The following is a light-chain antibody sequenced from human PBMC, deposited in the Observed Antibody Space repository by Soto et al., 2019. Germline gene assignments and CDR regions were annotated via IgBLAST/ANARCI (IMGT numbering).Light chain of an antibody. CDR1: QSVTSNY. Sequence: EVVLTQSPGTVSLSPGERATLSCRASQSVTSNYLAWYQQKPGQAPRLLIYAASSRATGIPDRFSGSGSGTDFTLSISRLEPEDFAVYYCQQYGSSVTWRFGQGTKVEI. V-gene: IGKV3-20*01. CDR2: AAS. CDR3: QQYGSSVTWR. J-gene: IGKJ1*01.